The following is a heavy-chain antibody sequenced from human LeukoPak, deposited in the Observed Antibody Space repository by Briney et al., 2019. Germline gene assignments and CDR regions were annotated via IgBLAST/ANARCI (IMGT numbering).Heavy chain of an antibody. D-gene: IGHD1-26*01. J-gene: IGHJ4*02. CDR1: GFSFRSYA. CDR2: ISESGGHT. V-gene: IGHV3-23*01. CDR3: AKTEVASIVGATGYFDY. Sequence: QAGGSLRLSCAASGFSFRSYAMSWVRQAPGQGLEWVSSISESGGHTHGADSVKGRFTISRDNSKNTLYLQMNSLRADDTAVYYCAKTEVASIVGATGYFDYWGQGTLVTVSS.